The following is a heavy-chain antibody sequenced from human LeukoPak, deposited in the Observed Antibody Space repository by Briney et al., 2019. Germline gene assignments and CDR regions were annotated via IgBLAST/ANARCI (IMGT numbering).Heavy chain of an antibody. CDR3: AHLLFSPYCGGDCYAATSDY. Sequence: PGGSLRLSCAASGFTFSSCWMHWVRQAPGKGLVWVSRINSDGSSTSYADSVKGRFTISRDNAKNTLYLQMNSLRAEDTAVYYFAHLLFSPYCGGDCYAATSDYWGQGTLVTVSS. D-gene: IGHD2-21*02. CDR1: GFTFSSCW. V-gene: IGHV3-74*01. J-gene: IGHJ4*02. CDR2: INSDGSST.